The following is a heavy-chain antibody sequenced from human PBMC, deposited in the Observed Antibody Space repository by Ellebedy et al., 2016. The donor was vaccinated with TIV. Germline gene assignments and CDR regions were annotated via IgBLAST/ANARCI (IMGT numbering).Heavy chain of an antibody. V-gene: IGHV3-49*03. J-gene: IGHJ4*02. Sequence: GESLKISCTTFGFTFDDYAISWFRRAPGRGLEWVGFIRSKAYGGAPRYPPSVQGRFTIPRDDSKSIAYLQMDSLKTEDTAVYYCTRVSGYTYGPDFDYWGQGTLVTVSS. CDR1: GFTFDDYA. D-gene: IGHD5-18*01. CDR3: TRVSGYTYGPDFDY. CDR2: IRSKAYGGAP.